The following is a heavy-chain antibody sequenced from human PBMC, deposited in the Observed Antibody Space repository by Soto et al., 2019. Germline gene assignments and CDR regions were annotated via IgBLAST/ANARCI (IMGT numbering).Heavy chain of an antibody. Sequence: PSETLSLTCTVSGGSVRDGSYYWAWLRQPPGKGLEWIGHIYHSGSTNYNPSLKSRVTISVDTSKNQFSLKLSSVTAADTAVYYCASSPNTVTSFDYWGQGTLVTVSS. J-gene: IGHJ4*02. CDR3: ASSPNTVTSFDY. CDR2: IYHSGST. D-gene: IGHD4-17*01. CDR1: GGSVRDGSYY. V-gene: IGHV4-61*01.